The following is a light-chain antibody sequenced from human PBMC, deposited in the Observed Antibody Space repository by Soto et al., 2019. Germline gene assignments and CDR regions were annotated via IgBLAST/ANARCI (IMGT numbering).Light chain of an antibody. CDR3: QQRSSWPPN. CDR2: DAS. CDR1: QSVSSY. V-gene: IGKV3-11*01. Sequence: IFLTHSPDTLSLSPGDRATLSFRASQSVSSYLAWYQQRPGQAPRLLIYDASNRATGVPARFSGSGSGTDFTLTISSLEPEDFAVYYCQQRSSWPPNFGQGTRLEIK. J-gene: IGKJ5*01.